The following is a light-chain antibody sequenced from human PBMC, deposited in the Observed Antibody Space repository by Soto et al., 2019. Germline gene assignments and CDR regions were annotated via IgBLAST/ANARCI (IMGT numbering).Light chain of an antibody. Sequence: EIVLTQSPGTLSLSPGERATLSCRASQSISSSYLAWYHQKPGQAPMLLIYAASSRAPGIPDRFSGSGSGTDFTLTISRLEPEDFAVYYCQQYGSSSYTFGQGTQLEIK. CDR2: AAS. CDR3: QQYGSSSYT. J-gene: IGKJ2*01. CDR1: QSISSSY. V-gene: IGKV3-20*01.